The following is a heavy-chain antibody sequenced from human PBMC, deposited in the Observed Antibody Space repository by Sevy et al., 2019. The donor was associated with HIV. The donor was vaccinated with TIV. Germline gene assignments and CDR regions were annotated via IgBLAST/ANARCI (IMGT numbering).Heavy chain of an antibody. D-gene: IGHD1-26*01. CDR1: GFTFGDYA. J-gene: IGHJ4*02. Sequence: GGSLRLSCTTSGFTFGDYALSWFRQAPGKGLQWVTFIRGKTYGGTAEYAASVKGRFTISRDDSKSIAYLQMNSLKTEDTAVYYCTRGPGGNYLVSFDYWGQGTLVTVSS. CDR3: TRGPGGNYLVSFDY. CDR2: IRGKTYGGTA. V-gene: IGHV3-49*03.